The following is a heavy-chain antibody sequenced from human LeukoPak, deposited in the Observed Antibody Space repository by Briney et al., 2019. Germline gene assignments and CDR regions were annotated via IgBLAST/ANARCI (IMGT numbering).Heavy chain of an antibody. CDR3: ARGRQQLRYYFDY. Sequence: SVKVSCKASGGTFSSYAISWVRQAPGQGLEWMGGIIPIFGTANYAQKFQGRVTITADESTGTAYMELSSLRSEDTAVYYCARGRQQLRYYFDYWGQGTLVTVSS. J-gene: IGHJ4*02. D-gene: IGHD6-13*01. V-gene: IGHV1-69*13. CDR1: GGTFSSYA. CDR2: IIPIFGTA.